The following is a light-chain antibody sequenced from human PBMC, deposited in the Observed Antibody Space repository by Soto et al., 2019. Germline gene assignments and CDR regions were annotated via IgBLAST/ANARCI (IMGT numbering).Light chain of an antibody. J-gene: IGLJ2*01. CDR3: QSYDRMGGVL. CDR1: SSNIGAGYD. V-gene: IGLV1-40*01. CDR2: GNN. Sequence: QSVLTQPPSVSGAPGQRVTISCTGSSSNIGAGYDVHWYQQLPGAAPKLLIYGNNNRPSGVPDRFSGSKSGTSASLAITGLQTDDEADYYCQSYDRMGGVLFGGGTKLTVL.